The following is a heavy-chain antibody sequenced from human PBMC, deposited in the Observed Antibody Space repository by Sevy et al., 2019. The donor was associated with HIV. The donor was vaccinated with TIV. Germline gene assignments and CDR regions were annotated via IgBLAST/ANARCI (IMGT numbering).Heavy chain of an antibody. CDR3: ATNIVHAGDYDSYFNF. J-gene: IGHJ4*02. CDR1: QFNFDTYA. CDR2: IWYDGSSK. Sequence: GGSLRLSCVASQFNFDTYAIHWVRQAPGKGLEWVAMIWYDGSSKDYAESVKGRFAISRDNSQKAAFQQMNSLRAEDTIVYYGATNIVHAGDYDSYFNFWGQGSLVTVSS. D-gene: IGHD4-17*01. V-gene: IGHV3-33*01.